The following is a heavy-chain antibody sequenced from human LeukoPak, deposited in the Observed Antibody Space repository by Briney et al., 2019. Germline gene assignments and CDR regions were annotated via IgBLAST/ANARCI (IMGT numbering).Heavy chain of an antibody. V-gene: IGHV4-31*03. CDR3: ARGRITMVRGVIKGGYFDY. Sequence: SQTLSLTCTVSGGSISSGGYYWSWIRQHPGKGLEWIGYIYYSGSTYYNPSLKSRVTISVDTSKNQFSLKLSSVTAADTAVYYCARGRITMVRGVIKGGYFDYWGQGTLVTVSS. CDR2: IYYSGST. J-gene: IGHJ4*02. D-gene: IGHD3-10*01. CDR1: GGSISSGGYY.